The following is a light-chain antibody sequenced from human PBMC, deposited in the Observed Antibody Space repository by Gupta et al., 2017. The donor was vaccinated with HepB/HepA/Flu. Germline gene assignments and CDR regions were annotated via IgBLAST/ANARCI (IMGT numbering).Light chain of an antibody. J-gene: IGLJ3*02. CDR1: SGLSSYI. Sequence: QPVLPQSSSASASLGSSVKLPCTLKSGLSSYIIAWHQQQPGKPPRFLMNLEASGNDNKGSGGSDRVSGSSSGVDRYLIISNLQSEDEADYYCETWDSKTQVFGGGTKLTVL. V-gene: IGLV4-60*03. CDR2: LEASGND. CDR3: ETWDSKTQV.